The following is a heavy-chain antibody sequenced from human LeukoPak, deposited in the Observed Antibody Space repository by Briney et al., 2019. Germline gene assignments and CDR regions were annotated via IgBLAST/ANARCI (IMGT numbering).Heavy chain of an antibody. CDR3: IRDFRSADL. J-gene: IGHJ5*02. CDR2: IYVDGRTT. V-gene: IGHV3-74*01. CDR1: GFAFSNYW. Sequence: GGSLRLSCVASGFAFSNYWMHWVRQPPGKGLVWVSRIYVDGRTTNYADSVKGRFTISRDNAKNTVYLEMNSLSVEDTATYYCIRDFRSADLWGQGTLVTVTS.